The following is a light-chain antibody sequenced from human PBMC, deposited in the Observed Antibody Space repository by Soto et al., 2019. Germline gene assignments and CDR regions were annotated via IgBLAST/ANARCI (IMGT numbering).Light chain of an antibody. CDR3: HQRGNWPLT. J-gene: IGKJ4*01. CDR2: DAS. V-gene: IGKV3-11*01. CDR1: QSVSSY. Sequence: EIVLTQSPATLSLSPGERATLSCRASQSVSSYLAWYQQKPGQAPRLLIYDASNRATGIPARFSGSGSGTDFTLTISSLEPEDFAVYYCHQRGNWPLTFGGGTKV.